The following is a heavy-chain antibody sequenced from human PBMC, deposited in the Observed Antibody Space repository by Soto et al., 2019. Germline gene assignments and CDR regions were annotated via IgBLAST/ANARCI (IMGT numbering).Heavy chain of an antibody. Sequence: SETLSLTCTVSGGSISSSSYYWGWIRQPPGKGLEWIGSIYYSGSTYYNPSLKSRVTISVDTSKNQFSLKLSSVTAADTAVYYRARHWYSSSWYRYYYYYYGMDVWGQGTTVTVSS. CDR1: GGSISSSSYY. J-gene: IGHJ6*02. CDR2: IYYSGST. CDR3: ARHWYSSSWYRYYYYYYGMDV. D-gene: IGHD6-13*01. V-gene: IGHV4-39*01.